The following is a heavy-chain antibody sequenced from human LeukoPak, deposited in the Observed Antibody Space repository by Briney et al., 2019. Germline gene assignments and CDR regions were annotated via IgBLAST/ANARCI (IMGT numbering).Heavy chain of an antibody. Sequence: PGGSLRLSCAASGFTFSDYYMSWIRQAPGKGLEWVSSISSSSSYIYYADSVKGRFTISRDNAKNSLYLQMNSLRAEDTAVYYCARDKPGELLLDNWFDPWGQGTLVTVSS. CDR3: ARDKPGELLLDNWFDP. V-gene: IGHV3-11*06. CDR2: ISSSSSYI. CDR1: GFTFSDYY. D-gene: IGHD1-26*01. J-gene: IGHJ5*02.